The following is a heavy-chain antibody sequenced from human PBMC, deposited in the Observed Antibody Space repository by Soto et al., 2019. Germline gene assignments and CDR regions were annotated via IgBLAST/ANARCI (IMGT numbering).Heavy chain of an antibody. Sequence: QVHLVESGGGVVQPGRSLRLSCAASGFTFSSYGMHWVRQAPGKGLQWVAVTWYDESNKYYEDSVKGRFTVSRDNSKNTLYLQINSLRAEDTAVYYCARDTSPRGTNCCYHFYHWGQGTLFTVSS. CDR3: ARDTSPRGTNCCYHFYH. CDR2: TWYDESNK. D-gene: IGHD2-2*01. J-gene: IGHJ4*02. CDR1: GFTFSSYG. V-gene: IGHV3-33*01.